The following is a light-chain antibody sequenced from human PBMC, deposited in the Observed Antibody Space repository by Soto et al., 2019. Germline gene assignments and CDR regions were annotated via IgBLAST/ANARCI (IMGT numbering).Light chain of an antibody. J-gene: IGKJ2*01. CDR1: QSVSSSY. V-gene: IGKV3-20*01. CDR2: GAS. Sequence: EIVLTQSPGTLSLSPGERATLSCRASQSVSSSYLAWYQQNPGQAPRLLIYGASSRATGIPDRFSGSGSGTDFTLSISRLEREDFAVYYCQQYGRSPHTFSQGTKLEI. CDR3: QQYGRSPHT.